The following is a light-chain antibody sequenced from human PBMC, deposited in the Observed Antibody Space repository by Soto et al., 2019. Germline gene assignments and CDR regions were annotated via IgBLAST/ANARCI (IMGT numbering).Light chain of an antibody. V-gene: IGLV2-14*01. CDR3: SSYTSSSTRLL. CDR2: EVS. CDR1: NSDVGGYNF. Sequence: QSALTQPASVSGSPGQSITISCTGTNSDVGGYNFVSWYQQHPGKAPKLLIYEVSYRPSGVSNRFSGSKSGNTASLTISGRLAEDEADYHCSSYTSSSTRLLFGGGTKLTVL. J-gene: IGLJ2*01.